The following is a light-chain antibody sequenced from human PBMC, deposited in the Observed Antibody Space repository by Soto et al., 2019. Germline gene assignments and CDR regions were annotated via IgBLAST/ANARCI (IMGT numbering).Light chain of an antibody. Sequence: ENVLTQSPATLSLSPGERATLSCRASQSVTSSYLAWYQQKPGQAPRLLIYGASSRATSIPDRFSGSGSGTDFTLTISRLEPEDFAVYYCQQYGSSPFTFGPGTKVDVK. CDR2: GAS. CDR1: QSVTSSY. V-gene: IGKV3-20*01. J-gene: IGKJ3*01. CDR3: QQYGSSPFT.